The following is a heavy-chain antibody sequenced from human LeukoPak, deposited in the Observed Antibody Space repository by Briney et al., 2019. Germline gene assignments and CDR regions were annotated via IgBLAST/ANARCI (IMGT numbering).Heavy chain of an antibody. Sequence: PSETLSLTCTVSGGSIISYYWTWIRQPPGKGLEWIGYIYYTGSTNYNPPLKSRVTISVDTSKNQFSLKLNSVTAADTAVYYCAREGYSGYDSTYYFDSWGQGTLVTVSS. CDR2: IYYTGST. CDR3: AREGYSGYDSTYYFDS. D-gene: IGHD5-12*01. J-gene: IGHJ4*02. V-gene: IGHV4-59*01. CDR1: GGSIISYY.